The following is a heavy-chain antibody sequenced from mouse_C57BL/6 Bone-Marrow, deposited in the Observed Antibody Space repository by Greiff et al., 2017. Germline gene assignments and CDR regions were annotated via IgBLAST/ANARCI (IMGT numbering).Heavy chain of an antibody. CDR2: ISSGGDSI. Sequence: EVMLVESGEGLVKPGGSLKLSCAASGFTFSSYAMSWVRQTPEKRLEWVAYISSGGDSIYYADTVKGRFTISRDNARNTLYLQMSSLKSEDTAMYYCTRDTLIYDGYYGGLDYWGQGTTLTVSS. CDR1: GFTFSSYA. CDR3: TRDTLIYDGYYGGLDY. J-gene: IGHJ2*01. D-gene: IGHD2-3*01. V-gene: IGHV5-9-1*02.